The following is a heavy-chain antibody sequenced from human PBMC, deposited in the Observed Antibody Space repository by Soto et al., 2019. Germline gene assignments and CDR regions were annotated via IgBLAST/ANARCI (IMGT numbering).Heavy chain of an antibody. CDR1: GFIVSSSH. CDR3: ARLTEAERH. Sequence: EVQLVESGGGLTQPGGSLRRSCVVSGFIVSSSHMIWVRQAPGKGLEGVSILYNPGKTNYVDSVKGRFTITRDNSKNTVYLPMNSLRVEDTAVYYCARLTEAERHWGQGALVTVSS. V-gene: IGHV3-53*01. J-gene: IGHJ4*02. D-gene: IGHD1-1*01. CDR2: LYNPGKT.